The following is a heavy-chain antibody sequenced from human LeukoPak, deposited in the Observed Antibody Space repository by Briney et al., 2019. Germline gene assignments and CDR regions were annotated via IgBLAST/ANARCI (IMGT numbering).Heavy chain of an antibody. CDR3: AKWDYYGSGSYDYGMDV. J-gene: IGHJ6*02. D-gene: IGHD3-10*01. V-gene: IGHV3-23*01. CDR2: ISGSGGST. Sequence: GGSLRLSCAASGCTFSSYAMSWVRQAPGKGLEWVSAISGSGGSTYYADSVKGRFTISRDNSKNTLYLQMNSLRAEDTAVYYCAKWDYYGSGSYDYGMDVWGQGTTVTVSS. CDR1: GCTFSSYA.